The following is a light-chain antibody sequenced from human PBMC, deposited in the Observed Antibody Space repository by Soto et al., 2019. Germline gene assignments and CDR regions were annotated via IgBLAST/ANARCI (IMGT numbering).Light chain of an antibody. CDR1: SSDIGSYNA. CDR3: SSFAPSYRVI. Sequence: QSALTQPRSVSGSPGHSVPISCFGTSSDIGSYNAVSWYQQHPGKAPKLIIFDVFERPSGVPDRFSGSKSGNSASLTISGLQAEDESDYYCSSFAPSYRVIFGGGTKVTVL. CDR2: DVF. V-gene: IGLV2-11*01. J-gene: IGLJ2*01.